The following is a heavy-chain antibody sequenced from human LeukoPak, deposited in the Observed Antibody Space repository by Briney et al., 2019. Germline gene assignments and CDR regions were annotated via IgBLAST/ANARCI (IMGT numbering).Heavy chain of an antibody. D-gene: IGHD4-17*01. CDR2: ISYDGSNK. CDR1: GFTFSSYA. V-gene: IGHV3-30-3*01. CDR3: ARGTYYGDPRFDY. Sequence: GGSLRLSCAASGFTFSSYAMHWVRQAPGKGLEWVAVISYDGSNKYYADSVKGRFTISRDNSKNTLYLQMNSLRAEDTAAYYCARGTYYGDPRFDYWGQGTLVTVSS. J-gene: IGHJ4*02.